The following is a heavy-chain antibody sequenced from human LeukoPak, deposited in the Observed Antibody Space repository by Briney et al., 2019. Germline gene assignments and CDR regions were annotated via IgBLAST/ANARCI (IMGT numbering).Heavy chain of an antibody. D-gene: IGHD2-15*01. J-gene: IGHJ4*02. Sequence: TSETLSLTCAVYGGSFSGYYWSWNRQPPGKGLEWIGEINHSGSTNYNPSLKSRVTISRDTSKNEFSLILSSLTAADTAVYYCARDSPPAYCSSGSCYFDSWGQGTLVTVSS. CDR3: ARDSPPAYCSSGSCYFDS. V-gene: IGHV4-34*01. CDR1: GGSFSGYY. CDR2: INHSGST.